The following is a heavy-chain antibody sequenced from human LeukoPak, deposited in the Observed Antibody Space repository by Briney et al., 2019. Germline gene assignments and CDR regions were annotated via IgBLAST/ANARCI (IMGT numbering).Heavy chain of an antibody. Sequence: SVKVSCKASGFTFTSTAMQWVRQARGQRLEWIGWIVVGSGNTNYAQKFQERVTITRDMSTSTAYMELSSLRSEDTAVYYCAADVGYGSGSLAPFYFDYWGQGTLVTVSS. V-gene: IGHV1-58*02. CDR3: AADVGYGSGSLAPFYFDY. J-gene: IGHJ4*02. CDR2: IVVGSGNT. CDR1: GFTFTSTA. D-gene: IGHD3-10*01.